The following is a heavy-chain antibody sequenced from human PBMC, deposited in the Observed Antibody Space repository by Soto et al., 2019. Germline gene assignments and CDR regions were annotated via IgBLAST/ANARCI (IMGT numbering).Heavy chain of an antibody. CDR1: GGSISSGGYY. CDR2: IYYSGST. D-gene: IGHD3-10*01. CDR3: ARDGGYGSGSYRFDY. J-gene: IGHJ4*02. V-gene: IGHV4-31*03. Sequence: QVQLQESGPGLVTPSQTLSLTCTVSGGSISSGGYYWSWIRQHPGKGLEWIGYIYYSGSTSYNPSLQSRVTISIDTSKNQFSLKLSSVTAADTAVYYCARDGGYGSGSYRFDYWGQGTLVTVSS.